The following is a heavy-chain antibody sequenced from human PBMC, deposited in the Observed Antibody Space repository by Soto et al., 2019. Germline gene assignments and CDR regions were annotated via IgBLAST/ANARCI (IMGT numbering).Heavy chain of an antibody. Sequence: QPGGSLRLSCAASGFTFSSYGMHWVRQAPGKGLEWVAVIWYDGSNKYYADSVKGRFTISRDNSKNTLYLQMNSLRAEDTAVYYCAREGQYCSSTSCYPNYYGMDVWGQGTTVTVSS. D-gene: IGHD2-2*01. CDR2: IWYDGSNK. CDR1: GFTFSSYG. V-gene: IGHV3-33*01. J-gene: IGHJ6*02. CDR3: AREGQYCSSTSCYPNYYGMDV.